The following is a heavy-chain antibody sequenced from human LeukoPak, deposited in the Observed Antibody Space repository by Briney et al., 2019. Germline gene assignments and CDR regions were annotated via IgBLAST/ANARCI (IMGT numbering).Heavy chain of an antibody. V-gene: IGHV4-34*01. Sequence: SETLSLTCAVYGGSFSGYYWSWIRQPPGKGLEWIGEINHSGSTNYNPSLKSRVTISVDTSKNQFSLKLSSVTAADTAVYYCARARGYSYGSPHSFDYWGQGTLVTVSS. CDR3: ARARGYSYGSPHSFDY. CDR1: GGSFSGYY. D-gene: IGHD5-18*01. CDR2: INHSGST. J-gene: IGHJ4*02.